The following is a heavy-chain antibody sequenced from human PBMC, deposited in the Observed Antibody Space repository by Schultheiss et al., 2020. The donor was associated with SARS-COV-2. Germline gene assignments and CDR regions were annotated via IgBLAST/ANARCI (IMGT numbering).Heavy chain of an antibody. Sequence: GGSLRLSCSASGFTFSSYAMHWVRQAPGKGLEWVAVIWYDGSNKYYADSVKGRFTISRDNSKNTLYLQMNSLRAEDTAVYYCARGNFDWLLYRSEYFQHWGQGTLVTVSS. D-gene: IGHD3-9*01. J-gene: IGHJ1*01. V-gene: IGHV3-30-3*01. CDR1: GFTFSSYA. CDR3: ARGNFDWLLYRSEYFQH. CDR2: IWYDGSNK.